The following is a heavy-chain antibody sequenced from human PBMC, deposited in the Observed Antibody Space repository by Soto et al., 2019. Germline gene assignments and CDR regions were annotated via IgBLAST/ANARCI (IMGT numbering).Heavy chain of an antibody. CDR1: GGSFSGYY. Sequence: QVQLQQWGAGLLKPSETLSLTCAVYGGSFSGYYWSWIRQPPGKGLEWIGEINHSGSTNYNPSLKSRVTISVDTSKNQFSLKLSSVTAADTAMYYCARVGGYVGKYRFDYWGQGTLVTVSS. D-gene: IGHD3-16*02. CDR3: ARVGGYVGKYRFDY. CDR2: INHSGST. J-gene: IGHJ4*01. V-gene: IGHV4-34*01.